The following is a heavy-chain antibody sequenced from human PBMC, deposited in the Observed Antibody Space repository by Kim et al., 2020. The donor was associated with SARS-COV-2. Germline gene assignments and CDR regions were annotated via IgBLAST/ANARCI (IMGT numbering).Heavy chain of an antibody. Sequence: SYADSVKGRFTISRDNAENTLYLHMSSLSADDTAMYYCARDTRGTGTHFDYWGQGTLVTVSS. D-gene: IGHD2-8*02. J-gene: IGHJ4*02. V-gene: IGHV3-74*01. CDR3: ARDTRGTGTHFDY.